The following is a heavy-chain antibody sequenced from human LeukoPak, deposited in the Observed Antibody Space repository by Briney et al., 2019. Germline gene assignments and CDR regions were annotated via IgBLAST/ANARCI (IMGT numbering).Heavy chain of an antibody. CDR3: TTDLCGDYVCVERFDP. J-gene: IGHJ5*02. V-gene: IGHV3-30*02. Sequence: GGSLRLSCVASGLTFSNYGMHWVRQAPGKGLEWVAFIQFDGGDIFYADSVKGRFTISRDDSKNTLYLQMNSLKTEDTAVYYCTTDLCGDYVCVERFDPWGQGTLVTVSS. CDR2: IQFDGGDI. D-gene: IGHD4-17*01. CDR1: GLTFSNYG.